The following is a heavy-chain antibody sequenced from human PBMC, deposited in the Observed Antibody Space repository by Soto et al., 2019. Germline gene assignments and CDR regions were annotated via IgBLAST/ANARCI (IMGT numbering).Heavy chain of an antibody. CDR1: GDTFTTYA. Sequence: GASVKVSCKTSGDTFTTYAIHWVRQAPGQRLEWLRWINVGNGNTKYSQKFQGRVTITRDTSASTAYMELSSLRSEDTAVYYCARAIAVAGDYYYYGMDVWGQGTTVTVSS. V-gene: IGHV1-3*01. D-gene: IGHD6-19*01. CDR3: ARAIAVAGDYYYYGMDV. CDR2: INVGNGNT. J-gene: IGHJ6*02.